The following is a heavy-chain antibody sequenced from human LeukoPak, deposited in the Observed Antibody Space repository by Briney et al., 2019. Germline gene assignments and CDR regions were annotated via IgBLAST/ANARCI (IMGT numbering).Heavy chain of an antibody. CDR2: ISSSGGYI. CDR3: ARLRDTVTSASDY. CDR1: GFSIKSYS. Sequence: GGSLRLSCAASGFSIKSYSMTWVRQAPGKGLEWVATISSSGGYIYYADSVKGRSTISRDTVQNSLFLQLNSLRVEDTAVYNCARLRDTVTSASDYWGQGTLVTVSS. D-gene: IGHD5-18*01. V-gene: IGHV3-21*01. J-gene: IGHJ4*02.